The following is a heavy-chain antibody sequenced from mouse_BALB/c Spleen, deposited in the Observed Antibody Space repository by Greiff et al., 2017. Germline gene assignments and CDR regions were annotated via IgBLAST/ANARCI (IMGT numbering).Heavy chain of an antibody. CDR3: ARDRYYYGSSYWYFDV. CDR1: GFTFSSYG. D-gene: IGHD1-1*01. J-gene: IGHJ1*01. V-gene: IGHV5-6-3*01. CDR2: INSNGGST. Sequence: EVKLMESGGGLVQPGGSLKLSCAASGFTFSSYGMSWVRQTPDKRLELVATINSNGGSTYYPDSVKGRFTISRDNAKNTLYLQMSSLKSEDTAMYYCARDRYYYGSSYWYFDVWGAGTTVTVSS.